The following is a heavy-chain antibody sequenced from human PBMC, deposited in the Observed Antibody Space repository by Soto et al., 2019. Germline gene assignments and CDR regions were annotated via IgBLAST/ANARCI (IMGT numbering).Heavy chain of an antibody. CDR3: ARRIRLSGYYYSMDV. Sequence: SGPTLVNPTQTLTLTCTFSGFSLSTSGMCVSWIRQPPGKALEWLALIDWDDDKYYSTSLKTRLTISKDTSKNQVVLTMTNMDPVDTATYYCARRIRLSGYYYSMDVWGQGTTVTVSS. V-gene: IGHV2-70*01. CDR1: GFSLSTSGMC. J-gene: IGHJ6*02. D-gene: IGHD3-16*02. CDR2: IDWDDDK.